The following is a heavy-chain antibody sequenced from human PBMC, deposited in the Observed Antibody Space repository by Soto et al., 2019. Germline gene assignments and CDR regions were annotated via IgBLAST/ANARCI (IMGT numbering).Heavy chain of an antibody. J-gene: IGHJ5*02. CDR2: ISGSGGST. CDR3: AKDRGDSSGYYPNWFDP. V-gene: IGHV3-23*01. D-gene: IGHD3-22*01. CDR1: GFTFSSYA. Sequence: EVQLLESGGGLVQPGGSLRLSCAASGFTFSSYAMSWVRQAPGKGLEWVSAISGSGGSTYYADSVKGRFTISRDNSKNTLNLQMNSLRAEDTAVYYCAKDRGDSSGYYPNWFDPWGRGALVTVSS.